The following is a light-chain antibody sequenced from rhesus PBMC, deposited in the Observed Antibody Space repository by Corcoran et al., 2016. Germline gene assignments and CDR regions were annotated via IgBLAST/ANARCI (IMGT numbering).Light chain of an antibody. CDR2: KAS. Sequence: DIQMTQSPSSLSASVGDTVTITCRASQSISSWSAWYQQKPGKAPKLLIYKASSLQSGVPSRFSGSGSGTDFTLTIRRLQSEDFATYYCQQYSSSPPYSFGQGTKVEIK. CDR3: QQYSSSPPYS. J-gene: IGKJ2*01. V-gene: IGKV1-22*01. CDR1: QSISSW.